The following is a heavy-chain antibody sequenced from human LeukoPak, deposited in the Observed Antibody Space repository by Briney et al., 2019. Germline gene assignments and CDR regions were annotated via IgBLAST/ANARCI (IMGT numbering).Heavy chain of an antibody. CDR3: ASLYYYGSGSYPEYFQH. CDR2: IYHSGST. Sequence: PSETLSLTCAVSGYSISSGYYWGWIRQPPGKGLEWIGSIYHSGSTYYNPSLKSRVTISVDTSKNQFSLKLSSVTAADTAVYYCASLYYYGSGSYPEYFQHWGRGTLVTVSS. CDR1: GYSISSGYY. D-gene: IGHD3-10*01. J-gene: IGHJ1*01. V-gene: IGHV4-38-2*01.